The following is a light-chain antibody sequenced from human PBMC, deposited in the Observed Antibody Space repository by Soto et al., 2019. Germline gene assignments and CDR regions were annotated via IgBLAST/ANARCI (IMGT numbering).Light chain of an antibody. J-gene: IGLJ1*01. CDR3: AAWDDSLSSHV. Sequence: QSVLTQPPSASGTPGQRVTISCSGSSSNIGSNYVYWYQQLPGTAPKLLMSTDSQRPSGVPDRFSGSKSGTSASLAISGLRSEDEADYYCAAWDDSLSSHVFGIGTKLTVL. CDR2: TDS. CDR1: SSNIGSNY. V-gene: IGLV1-47*01.